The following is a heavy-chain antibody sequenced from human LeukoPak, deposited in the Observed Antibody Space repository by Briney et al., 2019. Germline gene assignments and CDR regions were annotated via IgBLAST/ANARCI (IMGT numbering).Heavy chain of an antibody. Sequence: SETLSLTCTVSGGSISSSSYYWGWIRQPPGKGLEWIGSIYYSGSTYYNPSLKSRVTISVDTPKNQFSLKLSSVTAADTAVYYCARDHACSNGVCSYFDYWGQGTLVTVSS. J-gene: IGHJ4*02. CDR2: IYYSGST. CDR1: GGSISSSSYY. CDR3: ARDHACSNGVCSYFDY. D-gene: IGHD2-8*01. V-gene: IGHV4-39*07.